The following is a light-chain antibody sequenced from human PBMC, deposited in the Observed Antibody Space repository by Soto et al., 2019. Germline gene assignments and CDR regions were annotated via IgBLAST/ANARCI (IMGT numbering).Light chain of an antibody. Sequence: EIVMTQSPATLSVSPGEGATLSCKASPSVSSKLAWDQQKPGQAPRVLIYGAFTRATGIPARFSGSGSGTEFTLTISRLQSEDFAVYYCLQYNDWPFTFGHGTKLEIK. CDR2: GAF. CDR1: PSVSSK. J-gene: IGKJ2*01. V-gene: IGKV3-15*01. CDR3: LQYNDWPFT.